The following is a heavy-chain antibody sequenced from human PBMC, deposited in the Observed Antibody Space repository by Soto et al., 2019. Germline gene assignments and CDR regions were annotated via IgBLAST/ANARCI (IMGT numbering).Heavy chain of an antibody. Sequence: GSLRLSCEASGFTFSDYWMSWVRQAPGKGPEWVANIKFDGSEKQYVDSVRGRFTISRDNSRSSLSLQMNSLRAGDTAVYYCVKDGGYCSSSTCYAPRNHYFDSWGQGTLVTVSS. CDR3: VKDGGYCSSSTCYAPRNHYFDS. V-gene: IGHV3-7*03. CDR1: GFTFSDYW. D-gene: IGHD2-2*01. CDR2: IKFDGSEK. J-gene: IGHJ4*02.